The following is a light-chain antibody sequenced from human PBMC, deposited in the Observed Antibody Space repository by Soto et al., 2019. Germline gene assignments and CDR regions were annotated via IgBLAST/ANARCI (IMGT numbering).Light chain of an antibody. J-gene: IGLJ3*02. CDR3: ETWDSNTQNWV. CDR1: SGHSSYI. V-gene: IGLV4-60*02. Sequence: QSVLTQSSSASASLGSSVKLTCTLSSGHSSYIIAWHQQQPGKAPRYLMKLEGSGSYNKGSGVPDRFSGSSSGADRYLTISNLQFGDEADDYCETWDSNTQNWVFGGGTKLTVL. CDR2: LEGSGSY.